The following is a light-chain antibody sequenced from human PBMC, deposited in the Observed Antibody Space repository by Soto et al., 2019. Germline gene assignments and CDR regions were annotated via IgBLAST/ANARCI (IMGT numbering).Light chain of an antibody. J-gene: IGKJ1*01. CDR2: AIS. Sequence: DIQMTQSPSSLSASVGDRVTITCRASQSVTTYLHWYQQKAGEAPKLLIYAISNLQSGVSSRFSGSGSGTDFTLTISSLQPEDFATYYCQPSYNIFLWTFGQGTKVDIK. CDR1: QSVTTY. V-gene: IGKV1-39*01. CDR3: QPSYNIFLWT.